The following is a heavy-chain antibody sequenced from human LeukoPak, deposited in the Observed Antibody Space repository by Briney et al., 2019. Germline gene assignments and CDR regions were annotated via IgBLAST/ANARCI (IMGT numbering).Heavy chain of an antibody. V-gene: IGHV6-1*01. CDR2: TYYRSKWYN. Sequence: SQTLSLTCAISGDSVSSNSAAWNWIRQSPSRGLEWLGRTYYRSKWYNDYAVSVKSRITINPDTSKNQFSLQLNSVTPEDTAVYYCARDWDSGDGYNRYNWFDPWGQGTLVTVSS. CDR3: ARDWDSGDGYNRYNWFDP. D-gene: IGHD5-24*01. CDR1: GDSVSSNSAA. J-gene: IGHJ5*02.